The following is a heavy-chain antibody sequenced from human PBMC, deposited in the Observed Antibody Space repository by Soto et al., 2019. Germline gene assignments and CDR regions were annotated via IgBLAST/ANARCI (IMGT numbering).Heavy chain of an antibody. CDR1: GFTFSSYA. D-gene: IGHD2-15*01. V-gene: IGHV3-64*01. J-gene: IGHJ3*02. CDR2: FSIIGGST. Sequence: GGSLRLSCAASGFTFSSYAMHWVRQAPGKGLDFFLFFSIIGGSTYYAIFLKGRFTISRDNSKNTLFLQMGSLRVEDMAVFYFARDHDYCSGGSCYSGAFDIWGQGTMVTVSS. CDR3: ARDHDYCSGGSCYSGAFDI.